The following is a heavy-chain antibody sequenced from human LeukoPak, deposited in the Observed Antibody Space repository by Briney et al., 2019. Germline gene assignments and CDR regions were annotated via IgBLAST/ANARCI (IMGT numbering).Heavy chain of an antibody. CDR3: TFNLGSGSFAFDI. CDR1: GGSISSSNYY. D-gene: IGHD3-10*01. V-gene: IGHV4-39*07. CDR2: IYYTGST. Sequence: SSETLSLTCTVSGGSISSSNYYWGWIRQTPGKGLEWIGSIYYTGSTYYEPSLKSRVTISEDTSKNQFSLKLSSVTAADTAVYYCTFNLGSGSFAFDIWGQGTMVTVSS. J-gene: IGHJ3*02.